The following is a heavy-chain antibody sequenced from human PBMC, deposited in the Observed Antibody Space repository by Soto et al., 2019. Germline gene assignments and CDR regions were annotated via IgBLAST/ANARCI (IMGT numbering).Heavy chain of an antibody. CDR2: MNPNSGNR. D-gene: IGHD3-3*01. Sequence: GASVKVSCKASGYTFNSFDINWVRQATGQGLEWMGWMNPNSGNRGYAQKFQGRVTMTRNTSISTAYMELSSLRSEDTAVYYCARGREWLLYYYYGMDVWGQGTTVTVSS. CDR3: ARGREWLLYYYYGMDV. V-gene: IGHV1-8*01. J-gene: IGHJ6*02. CDR1: GYTFNSFD.